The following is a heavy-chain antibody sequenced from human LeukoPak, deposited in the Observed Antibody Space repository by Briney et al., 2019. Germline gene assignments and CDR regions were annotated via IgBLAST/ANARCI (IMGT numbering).Heavy chain of an antibody. Sequence: GGSLRLSCAASGFTFSSYGMHWVRQAPGKGLEWVAVISYDGSNKYYADSVKGRFTISRDNSKNTLYLQMNSLRTEDTAIYYCAKSRKSFDYDSSGYRANYFDYWGQGTLVTVSS. CDR2: ISYDGSNK. D-gene: IGHD3-22*01. CDR1: GFTFSSYG. CDR3: AKSRKSFDYDSSGYRANYFDY. V-gene: IGHV3-30*18. J-gene: IGHJ4*02.